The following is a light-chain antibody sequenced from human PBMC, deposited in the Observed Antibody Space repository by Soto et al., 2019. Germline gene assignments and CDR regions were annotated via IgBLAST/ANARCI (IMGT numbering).Light chain of an antibody. V-gene: IGKV3-20*01. J-gene: IGKJ5*01. CDR3: QQYGSLPRT. Sequence: EIVLTQSPGTLSLSPGERATLSCRTSQTVTRNYLAWHQQKPGQTPRLLVYGASSRATGIPDRFSGSGSGTDFTLTISRLEPEDFAVYYCQQYGSLPRTFGQGTRLEI. CDR1: QTVTRNY. CDR2: GAS.